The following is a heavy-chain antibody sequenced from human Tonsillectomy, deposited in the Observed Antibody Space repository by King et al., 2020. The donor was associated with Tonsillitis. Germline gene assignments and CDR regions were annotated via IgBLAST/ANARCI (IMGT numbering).Heavy chain of an antibody. Sequence: VQLQESGPGLVKPSQTLSLTCTVSGGSISTGDYYWTWIRQSPGKGLEWIGYVYYSGNTFYNPSLKRRLTISVHTSKTQFSLNLRSVTAADTAVYYCVREVAHYWYFDLWGRGTLVTVSS. D-gene: IGHD5-12*01. V-gene: IGHV4-30-4*01. CDR1: GGSISTGDYY. CDR3: VREVAHYWYFDL. CDR2: VYYSGNT. J-gene: IGHJ2*01.